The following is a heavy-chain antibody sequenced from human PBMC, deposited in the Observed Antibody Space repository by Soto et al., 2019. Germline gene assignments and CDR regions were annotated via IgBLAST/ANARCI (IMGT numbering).Heavy chain of an antibody. CDR2: IIPIFGTA. CDR3: ARGHLLTGPYYFDY. CDR1: GGTFSSYA. Sequence: SVKVSCKASGGTFSSYAISWVRQAPGQGLEWMGGIIPIFGTANYAQKFQGRVTITADKSTSTAYMELSSLRSEDTAVYYCARGHLLTGPYYFDYWGQGTLVTVSS. J-gene: IGHJ4*02. D-gene: IGHD3-9*01. V-gene: IGHV1-69*06.